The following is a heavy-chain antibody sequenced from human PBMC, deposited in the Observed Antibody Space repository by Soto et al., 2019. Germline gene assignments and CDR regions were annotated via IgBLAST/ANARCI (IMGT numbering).Heavy chain of an antibody. CDR1: GFTFSSYG. J-gene: IGHJ6*03. D-gene: IGHD3-9*01. Sequence: GGSLRLSCAASGFTFSSYGMHWVRQAPGKGLEWVAVISYDGSNKYYADSVKGRFTISRDNSKNTLYLQMNSLRAEDTAVYYCAKAHNYDILTGYPLPDYYYYMDVWGKGTTVTVSS. V-gene: IGHV3-30*18. CDR2: ISYDGSNK. CDR3: AKAHNYDILTGYPLPDYYYYMDV.